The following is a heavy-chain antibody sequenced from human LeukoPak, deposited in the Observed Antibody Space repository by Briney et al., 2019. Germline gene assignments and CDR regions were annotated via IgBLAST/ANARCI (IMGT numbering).Heavy chain of an antibody. Sequence: GGTLILSCAASGFTFSSYDMSWVRQAPGKGLEWVSAISGSGGSTYYADSVKGRFTISRDNSKNTLYLQMNSLRAEDTAVYYCAKDTYYYDSSGYYYPGDAFDIWGQGTMVTVSS. CDR1: GFTFSSYD. V-gene: IGHV3-23*01. CDR2: ISGSGGST. J-gene: IGHJ3*02. D-gene: IGHD3-22*01. CDR3: AKDTYYYDSSGYYYPGDAFDI.